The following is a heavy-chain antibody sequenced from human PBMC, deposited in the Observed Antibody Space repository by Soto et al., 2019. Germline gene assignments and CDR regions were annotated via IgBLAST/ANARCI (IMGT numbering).Heavy chain of an antibody. CDR2: IWYDGSNK. CDR1: VFTFSSYG. CDR3: ARDRRIAAIQYYYGMEV. D-gene: IGHD6-6*01. J-gene: IGHJ6*01. V-gene: IGHV3-33*01. Sequence: VGSLRLSCASSVFTFSSYGMHCVRQSPGKWLEWVAVIWYDGSNKYYADSVKGRFTISRDNSKNTLYLQMNSLRAEDTAVYYCARDRRIAAIQYYYGMEVLGQGTTVMVSS.